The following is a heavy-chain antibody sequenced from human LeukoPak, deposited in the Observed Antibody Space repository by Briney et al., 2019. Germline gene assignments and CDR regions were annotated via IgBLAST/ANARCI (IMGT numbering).Heavy chain of an antibody. Sequence: PGGSLGLSCAASGFTFSSYAMTWVRQAPGKGLEWVSGISGSGGDTYYADSVKGRFTVSRDNSKNTLYLQMNSLRAEDTAVYYCAKMAGYSSSWADCWGQGTLVTVSS. J-gene: IGHJ4*02. V-gene: IGHV3-23*01. CDR3: AKMAGYSSSWADC. CDR2: ISGSGGDT. D-gene: IGHD6-13*01. CDR1: GFTFSSYA.